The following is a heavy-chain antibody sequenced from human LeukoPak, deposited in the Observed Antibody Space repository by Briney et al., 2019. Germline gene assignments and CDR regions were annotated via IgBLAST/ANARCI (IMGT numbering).Heavy chain of an antibody. CDR3: ARGTIVGPVPFEY. V-gene: IGHV4-59*01. D-gene: IGHD1-26*01. J-gene: IGHJ4*02. CDR1: GNSISRYY. CDR2: IYYSGST. Sequence: PSETLSLTCTVSGNSISRYYRSWIRQPPGKGLEWIGYIYYSGSTNNNPSLKSRVTISVDTSKNQFSLKLSSVTAADTAVYHCARGTIVGPVPFEYWGQGTLVTVSS.